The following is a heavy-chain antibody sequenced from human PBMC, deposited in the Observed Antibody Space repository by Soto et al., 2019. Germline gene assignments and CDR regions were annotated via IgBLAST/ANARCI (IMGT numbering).Heavy chain of an antibody. J-gene: IGHJ4*02. CDR3: ASRDPGTSVDY. Sequence: SETLSLTFAASGGSFTSNNWWTWVRQPPGQGLEWIGEIYRTGSTNYNPSLKSRVTISLDKSENQFSLKVTSLTAADTAVYYCASRDPGTSVDYWGQGTLVTVSS. CDR1: GGSFTSNNW. V-gene: IGHV4-4*02. CDR2: IYRTGST. D-gene: IGHD1-7*01.